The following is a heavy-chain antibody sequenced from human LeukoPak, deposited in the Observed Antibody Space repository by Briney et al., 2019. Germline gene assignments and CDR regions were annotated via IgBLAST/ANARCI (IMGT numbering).Heavy chain of an antibody. Sequence: SETLSLTCTVSGGSISSYYWSWIRQPPGKGLEWIGYIYYSGSTNYNPSLKSRVTISVDTSKNQFSLKLSSVTAADTAVYYCARSHIVEPTDAFDIWGQGTMVTVSS. CDR3: ARSHIVEPTDAFDI. CDR2: IYYSGST. D-gene: IGHD1-26*01. CDR1: GGSISSYY. V-gene: IGHV4-59*01. J-gene: IGHJ3*02.